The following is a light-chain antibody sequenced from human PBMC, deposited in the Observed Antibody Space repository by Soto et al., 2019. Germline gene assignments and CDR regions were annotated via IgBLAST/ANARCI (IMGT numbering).Light chain of an antibody. Sequence: QSQLTQPPSASGSPGQRVSISCSGGVSNIGSNTVNWYQHLPETAPRLLIYNNNKRPSGVPDRFSGSKSGTSASLAISGLQSEDEAVYHCEAWDDSLSGVLFGGGTQVTVL. CDR2: NNN. CDR3: EAWDDSLSGVL. V-gene: IGLV1-44*01. CDR1: VSNIGSNT. J-gene: IGLJ2*01.